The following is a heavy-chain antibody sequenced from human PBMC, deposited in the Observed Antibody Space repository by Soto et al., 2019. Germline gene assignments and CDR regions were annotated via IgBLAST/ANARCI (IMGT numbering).Heavy chain of an antibody. CDR3: AKVSQVVRGVTYPDY. V-gene: IGHV3-66*01. CDR1: GFTVSNNY. J-gene: IGHJ4*02. D-gene: IGHD3-10*01. CDR2: IYSGGST. Sequence: PGGSLRLSCAASGFTVSNNYMSWVRQAPGKGLEWVSLIYSGGSTYYADSVKGRFTISRDSSKNTLYLQMNSLRAEDTAVYYCAKVSQVVRGVTYPDYWGQGTLVTVSS.